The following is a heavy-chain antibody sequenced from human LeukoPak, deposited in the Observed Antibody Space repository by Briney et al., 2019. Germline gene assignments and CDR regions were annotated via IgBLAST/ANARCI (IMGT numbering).Heavy chain of an antibody. CDR1: GGSFSGYY. CDR2: INHSGST. J-gene: IGHJ5*02. Sequence: SETLSLTCAVYGGSFSGYYWSWIRQPPGKGLEGIGEINHSGSTNYNPSLKSRVTISVDTSKNQFSLKLSSVTAADTAVYYCARGRPNYYGSGSYYGHWFDPWGQGTLVTVSS. D-gene: IGHD3-10*01. V-gene: IGHV4-34*01. CDR3: ARGRPNYYGSGSYYGHWFDP.